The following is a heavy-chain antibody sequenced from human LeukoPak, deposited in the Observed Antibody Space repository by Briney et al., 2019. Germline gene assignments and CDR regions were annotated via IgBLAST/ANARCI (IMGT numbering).Heavy chain of an antibody. CDR3: ARMNDYGDYLRY. CDR2: IYSGGST. V-gene: IGHV3-53*01. J-gene: IGHJ4*02. Sequence: PGGSLRLSCSASGXTVSNNYMSWVRQAPGKGLEWVSVIYSGGSTHYADSVKGRFIISRDNSKNTVYLQMNSLRAEDTAVYYCARMNDYGDYLRYWGQGTLVTVSS. D-gene: IGHD4-17*01. CDR1: GXTVSNNY.